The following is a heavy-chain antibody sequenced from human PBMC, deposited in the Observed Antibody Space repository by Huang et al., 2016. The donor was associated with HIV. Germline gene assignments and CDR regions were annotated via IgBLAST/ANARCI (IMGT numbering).Heavy chain of an antibody. CDR3: ARRIAMSYAFDI. Sequence: EVQLVESGGGLVQPGRSLRLSCTASGFTFDDYAMHWVRQAPGKGREWVSGMSWNSGSIGYAESVKGRFTISRDNAKNSLYLQMNSLRAEDTALYYCARRIAMSYAFDIWGQGTMVTVSS. CDR2: MSWNSGSI. D-gene: IGHD3-10*02. J-gene: IGHJ3*02. V-gene: IGHV3-9*01. CDR1: GFTFDDYA.